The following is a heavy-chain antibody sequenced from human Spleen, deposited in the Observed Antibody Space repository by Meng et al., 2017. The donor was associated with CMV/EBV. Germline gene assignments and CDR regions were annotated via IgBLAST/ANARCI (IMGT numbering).Heavy chain of an antibody. CDR3: ARAGSTPNFWSGYYTTYYYYGMDV. D-gene: IGHD3-3*01. J-gene: IGHJ6*02. V-gene: IGHV1-18*01. CDR1: GYTFTSYG. Sequence: ASVKVSCKASGYTFTSYGISWVRQAPGQGLEWMGWISAYNGNTNYAQKLQGRVTMTTDTSTSTAYMELRSLRSDDTAVYYCARAGSTPNFWSGYYTTYYYYGMDVWGQGTTVTVSS. CDR2: ISAYNGNT.